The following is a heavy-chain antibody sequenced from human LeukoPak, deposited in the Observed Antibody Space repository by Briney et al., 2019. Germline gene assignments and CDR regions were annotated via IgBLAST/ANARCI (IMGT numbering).Heavy chain of an antibody. CDR3: SGQYSSSSVVDY. Sequence: GGSLRLSCAASGFSFSSYEMNWVRQAPGKGLEWVSYIGSSGSIMYSADSVKGRFTISRDNAKNPLYLQMNSLRAEDTAIYYCSGQYSSSSVVDYWGQGTLVTVSS. CDR2: IGSSGSIM. V-gene: IGHV3-48*03. D-gene: IGHD6-6*01. CDR1: GFSFSSYE. J-gene: IGHJ4*02.